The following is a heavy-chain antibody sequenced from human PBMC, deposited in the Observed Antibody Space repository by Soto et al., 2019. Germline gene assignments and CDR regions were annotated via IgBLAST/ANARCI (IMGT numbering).Heavy chain of an antibody. Sequence: QVQLVQSGAEVRMPGSSVRVSCKASGGTFSSSAISWVRLAPGQGLDWMGGVIPIFTPPINAQRFQGRVTITADTWTSTAYMELSSLTSEDTAVYYCTRHKAILPPSLSYYPMDVWGQGTTVTVSS. D-gene: IGHD3-3*01. CDR1: GGTFSSSA. CDR2: VIPIFTPP. J-gene: IGHJ6*02. V-gene: IGHV1-69*06. CDR3: TRHKAILPPSLSYYPMDV.